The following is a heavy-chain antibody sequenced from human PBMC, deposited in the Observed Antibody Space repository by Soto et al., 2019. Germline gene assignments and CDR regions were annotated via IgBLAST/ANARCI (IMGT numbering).Heavy chain of an antibody. V-gene: IGHV3-30*18. CDR3: AKEGGQPLGLGSFDH. CDR2: ISYGGSNK. Sequence: PGGSLRLSCAASGFTFSSYGMHWVRQAPGKGLEWVAVISYGGSNKYYADSVKGRFTISRDNSKNTLYLQMNSLRAEDTAVYYCAKEGGQPLGLGSFDHWGQGTLVTVSS. J-gene: IGHJ4*02. D-gene: IGHD6-13*01. CDR1: GFTFSSYG.